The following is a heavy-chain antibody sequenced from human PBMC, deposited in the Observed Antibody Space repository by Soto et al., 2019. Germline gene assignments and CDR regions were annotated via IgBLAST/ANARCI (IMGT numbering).Heavy chain of an antibody. V-gene: IGHV1-69*12. Sequence: QVQLVQSGAEVKKPGSSVKVSCKASGGTFSSYAISWVRQAPGQGLEWMGGIIPIFGTANYAQKFQGRVTITAEESTSTAYMELSSLRSEDTAVYYCARDLYYYDSSGYSPVLSWGQGTLVTVSS. CDR3: ARDLYYYDSSGYSPVLS. J-gene: IGHJ5*02. D-gene: IGHD3-22*01. CDR1: GGTFSSYA. CDR2: IIPIFGTA.